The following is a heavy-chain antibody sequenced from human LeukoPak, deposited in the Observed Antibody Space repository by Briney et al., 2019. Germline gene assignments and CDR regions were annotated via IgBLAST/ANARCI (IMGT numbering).Heavy chain of an antibody. CDR2: ISGSGGTT. Sequence: GGSLRLSCAASGFTFNSYAMSWVRQAPGKGLEWVSTISGSGGTTYYADSVKGRFTISRDNSKNTLYLQMNSLRGEDTAVYYCAKLTRGYCSSTACPNWFDPWGQGTLVTVSS. CDR3: AKLTRGYCSSTACPNWFDP. D-gene: IGHD2-2*01. CDR1: GFTFNSYA. V-gene: IGHV3-23*01. J-gene: IGHJ5*02.